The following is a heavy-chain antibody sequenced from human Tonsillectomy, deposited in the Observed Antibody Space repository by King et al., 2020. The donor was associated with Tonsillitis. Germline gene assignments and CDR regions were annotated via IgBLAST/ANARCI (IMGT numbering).Heavy chain of an antibody. J-gene: IGHJ4*02. D-gene: IGHD3/OR15-3a*01. CDR3: AKDRDWGYFDY. V-gene: IGHV3-30*18. CDR1: GFTFSNYG. Sequence: QLVQSGGGVVQPGRSLRLSCAASGFTFSNYGMHWVRQAPGKGLEWVAVISNDGSTKYYADSVKGRFTISRDNSKNTLYLQMNSLRPEDTAVYYCAKDRDWGYFDYWGQGTLVTVSS. CDR2: ISNDGSTK.